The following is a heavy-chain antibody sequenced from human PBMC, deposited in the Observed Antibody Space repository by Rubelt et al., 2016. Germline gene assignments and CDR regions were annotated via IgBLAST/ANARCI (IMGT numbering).Heavy chain of an antibody. J-gene: IGHJ4*02. CDR3: ARGRGITMIVVVSLDY. D-gene: IGHD3-22*01. Sequence: MHWVRQAPGQGLEWMGIINPSGGSTSYAQKFQGRVTMTRDTSTSTVYMELSSLRSEDTAVYYCARGRGITMIVVVSLDYWGQGTLVTVSS. CDR2: INPSGGST. V-gene: IGHV1-46*01.